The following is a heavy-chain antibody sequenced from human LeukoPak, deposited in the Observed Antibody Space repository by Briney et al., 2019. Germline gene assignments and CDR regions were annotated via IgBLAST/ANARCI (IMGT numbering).Heavy chain of an antibody. D-gene: IGHD3-9*01. CDR2: IYPGDSDT. V-gene: IGHV5-51*01. CDR1: GYRFTSYW. CDR3: ARHGLHYDILTGYYKY. Sequence: GESLKISCKGSGYRFTSYWIGWVRQMPGKGLEWMGIIYPGDSDTRYSPSFQGQVTISADKSISTAYLQWSSLKASDTAMYYCARHGLHYDILTGYYKYWGQGTLVTVSS. J-gene: IGHJ4*02.